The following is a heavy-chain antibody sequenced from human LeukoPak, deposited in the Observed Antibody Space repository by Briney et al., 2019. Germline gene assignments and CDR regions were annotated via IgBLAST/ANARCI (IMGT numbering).Heavy chain of an antibody. D-gene: IGHD6-19*01. V-gene: IGHV3-11*01. Sequence: GGSLRLSCAASGFTFSDYYMSWIRQAPGKGLEWVSYISSSGSTIYYADSVKGRFTISRDNAENSLYLQMNSLRAEDTGVYYCARDPIAVAGTHAFDIWGQGTMVTVSS. CDR1: GFTFSDYY. J-gene: IGHJ3*02. CDR3: ARDPIAVAGTHAFDI. CDR2: ISSSGSTI.